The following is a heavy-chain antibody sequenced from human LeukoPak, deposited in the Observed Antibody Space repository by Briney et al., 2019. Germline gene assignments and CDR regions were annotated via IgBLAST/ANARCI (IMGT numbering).Heavy chain of an antibody. CDR2: INHSGST. V-gene: IGHV4-34*01. Sequence: SETLSLTCTVSGGSISTYYWSWIRQPPGKGLEWIGEINHSGSTNYNPSLKSRVTISVDTSKNQFSLKLSSVTAADTAVYYCASPSSKGGYCSGGSCRAFDYWGQGTLVTVSS. D-gene: IGHD2-15*01. CDR1: GGSISTYY. CDR3: ASPSSKGGYCSGGSCRAFDY. J-gene: IGHJ4*02.